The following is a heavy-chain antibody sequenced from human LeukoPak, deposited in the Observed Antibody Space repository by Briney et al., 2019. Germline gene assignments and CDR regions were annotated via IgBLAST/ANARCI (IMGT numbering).Heavy chain of an antibody. J-gene: IGHJ1*01. CDR1: GYTFTDYY. Sequence: ASAKVSCKASGYTFTDYYIHWVRQAPGQGPEWMGWINPNTGGTIYALKFQGRVTVTRDTSISTVSMDLSRLSSDDTAVYYCARDFRRGGSMEYFQHWGQGTLVTVSS. CDR3: ARDFRRGGSMEYFQH. V-gene: IGHV1-2*02. D-gene: IGHD2-15*01. CDR2: INPNTGGT.